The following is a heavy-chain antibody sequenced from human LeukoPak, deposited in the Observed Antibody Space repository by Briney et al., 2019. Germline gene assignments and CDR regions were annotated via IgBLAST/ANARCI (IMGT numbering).Heavy chain of an antibody. V-gene: IGHV7-4-1*02. CDR3: AGEVAIGRAAMEGLLH. CDR1: GYTFTSYA. CDR2: INTNTGNP. Sequence: ASVKVSCKASGYTFTSYAMNWVRQAPGQGLEWMGWINTNTGNPTYAQGFTGRFVFSLDTSVSTAYLQISSLKADDTAVYYCAGEVAIGRAAMEGLLHWGQGTLVTVSS. J-gene: IGHJ4*02. D-gene: IGHD5-18*01.